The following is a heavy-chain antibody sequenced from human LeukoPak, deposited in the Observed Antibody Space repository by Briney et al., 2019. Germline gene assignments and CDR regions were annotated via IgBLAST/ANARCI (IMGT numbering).Heavy chain of an antibody. V-gene: IGHV4-59*01. CDR3: ARTAKYYYGSETYYFFDY. CDR1: GGSISRYY. CDR2: ISYTGST. Sequence: SETLSLTCTGSGGSISRYYWSWIRHPPGKGLEWIGYISYTGSTTYNSSLKSRVTISLDASQNQFSLKLTSVTPADTAVYYCARTAKYYYGSETYYFFDYWGQGTLVTVSS. J-gene: IGHJ4*02. D-gene: IGHD3-10*01.